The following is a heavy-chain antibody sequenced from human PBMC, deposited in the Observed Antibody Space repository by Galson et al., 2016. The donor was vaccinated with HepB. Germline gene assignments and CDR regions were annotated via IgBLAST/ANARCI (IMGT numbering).Heavy chain of an antibody. CDR1: GFTFEDFV. CDR2: ISRDGSAT. V-gene: IGHV3-43D*03. CDR3: AKASGSDYFFEF. J-gene: IGHJ4*01. Sequence: SLRLSCAASGFTFEDFVIHWVRQAPGKGLEWISLISRDGSATFYADSVKGRFTISRDNSKNSLYLQMSALRPEDTAFYYCAKASGSDYFFEFWG. D-gene: IGHD1-26*01.